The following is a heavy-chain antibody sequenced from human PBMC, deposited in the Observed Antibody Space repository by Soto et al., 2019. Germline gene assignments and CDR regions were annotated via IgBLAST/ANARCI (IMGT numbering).Heavy chain of an antibody. CDR1: GFTFSSYA. CDR3: ARTALRRFGEFLIPDAFDI. J-gene: IGHJ3*02. CDR2: ISYDGSNK. Sequence: VQLVESGGGLVQPGGSLRLSCAASGFTFSSYAMHWVRQAPGKGLEWVAVISYDGSNKYYADSVKGRFTISIDNSKNTLYLQMNSLRAEDTAVYYCARTALRRFGEFLIPDAFDIWGQGTMVTVSS. V-gene: IGHV3-30-3*01. D-gene: IGHD3-10*01.